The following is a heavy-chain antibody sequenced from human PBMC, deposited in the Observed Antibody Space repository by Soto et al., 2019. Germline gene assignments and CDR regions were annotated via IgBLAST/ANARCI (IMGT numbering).Heavy chain of an antibody. J-gene: IGHJ6*02. D-gene: IGHD3-10*01. V-gene: IGHV1-69*06. CDR1: GGTFSSFT. Sequence: SVKVSCKASGGTFSSFTISWVRQAPGQGLEWLGGIIPIFDTPTYAQNFQGRVTITADKSTNTVYMELSSLRSEDTAVYYCATHGATTMARGAMKHYYYVMDVWGQGTTVTVSS. CDR3: ATHGATTMARGAMKHYYYVMDV. CDR2: IIPIFDTP.